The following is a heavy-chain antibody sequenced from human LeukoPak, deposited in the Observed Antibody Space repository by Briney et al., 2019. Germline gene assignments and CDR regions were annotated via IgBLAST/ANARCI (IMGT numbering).Heavy chain of an antibody. Sequence: GGSLRLSCEVAGFTFSNYAMSWVRQAPERGLEWVSSISATGGGTYYADSVKGRFTISRDNSKNTLYLQMNSLRAEDTAVYYCAKRLGTYYYESIDYSLDHWGQGTLVTVSS. J-gene: IGHJ4*02. CDR3: AKRLGTYYYESIDYSLDH. V-gene: IGHV3-23*01. CDR2: ISATGGGT. D-gene: IGHD3-22*01. CDR1: GFTFSNYA.